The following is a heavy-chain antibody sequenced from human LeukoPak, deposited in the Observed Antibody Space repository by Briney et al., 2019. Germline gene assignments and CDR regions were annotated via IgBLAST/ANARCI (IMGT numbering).Heavy chain of an antibody. CDR2: ISAYNGNT. CDR3: ARAPSRVHSSRLDFDY. J-gene: IGHJ4*02. V-gene: IGHV1-18*01. Sequence: ASVKVSCKASGYTFTSYGISWVRQAPGQGLEWMGWISAYNGNTNYAQKLQGRVTMTTDTSTSTAYMELRSLRSDDTAVYYCARAPSRVHSSRLDFDYWGQGTLVTVSS. CDR1: GYTFTSYG. D-gene: IGHD6-13*01.